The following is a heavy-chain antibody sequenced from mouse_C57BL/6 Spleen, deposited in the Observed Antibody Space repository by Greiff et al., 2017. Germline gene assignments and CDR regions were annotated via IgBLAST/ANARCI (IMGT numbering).Heavy chain of an antibody. CDR2: IYPGDGDT. J-gene: IGHJ4*01. D-gene: IGHD1-1*01. V-gene: IGHV1-80*01. CDR3: ARWDYGSSSYAMDY. CDR1: GYAFSSYW. Sequence: QVQLQQSGAELVKPGASVKIYCKASGYAFSSYWLNWVKQRPGKGLEWIGQIYPGDGDTNYNGKFKGKATLTADKSSSTAYMQHSSLTSEDSAVYFCARWDYGSSSYAMDYWGQGTSVTVAS.